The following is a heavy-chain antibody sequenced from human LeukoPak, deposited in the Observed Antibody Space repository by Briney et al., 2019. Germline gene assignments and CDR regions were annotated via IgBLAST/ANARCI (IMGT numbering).Heavy chain of an antibody. CDR3: AKDDYYGSGSYSPHYFDY. V-gene: IGHV3-23*01. J-gene: IGHJ4*02. CDR2: ISGSGGST. D-gene: IGHD3-10*01. Sequence: GGSLRLSCAASGFTFSSYAMSWVRQAPGKGLELVSAISGSGGSTYYADSVKGRFTISRDNSKNTMYLQMNSLRAEATAVYYCAKDDYYGSGSYSPHYFDYWGQGTLVTVSS. CDR1: GFTFSSYA.